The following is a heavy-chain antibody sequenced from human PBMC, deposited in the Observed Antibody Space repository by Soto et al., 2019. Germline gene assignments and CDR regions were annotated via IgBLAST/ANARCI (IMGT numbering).Heavy chain of an antibody. CDR3: AASGERTAFLFDL. J-gene: IGHJ2*01. Sequence: SVKVSCKASGFTFTSSAVQWVRQARGQRLEWIGWIVVGSGNTNYAQKFQERVTITRDMSTSTAYMELSSLRSEDTAVYYCAASGERTAFLFDLWGRGSLVTVSA. CDR1: GFTFTSSA. CDR2: IVVGSGNT. D-gene: IGHD2-21*02. V-gene: IGHV1-58*01.